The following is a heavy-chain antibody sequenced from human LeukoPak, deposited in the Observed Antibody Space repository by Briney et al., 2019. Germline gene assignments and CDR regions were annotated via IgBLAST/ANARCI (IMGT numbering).Heavy chain of an antibody. CDR3: ARSGFGTTNIYSYFAY. Sequence: SETLSLTCTVSGDSITGYYWGWIRQPPGKGLEWIGTIYYSGNTYYNPSLKSRVTISADTSKNHFSLTLTSVAAADTAIYYCARSGFGTTNIYSYFAYWGQGTLVTVSS. CDR1: GDSITGYY. CDR2: IYYSGNT. J-gene: IGHJ4*02. D-gene: IGHD1-7*01. V-gene: IGHV4-39*07.